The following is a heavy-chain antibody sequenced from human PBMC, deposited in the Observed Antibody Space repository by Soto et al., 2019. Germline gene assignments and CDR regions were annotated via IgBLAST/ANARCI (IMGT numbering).Heavy chain of an antibody. V-gene: IGHV2-5*02. Sequence: QITLKESGPTLVKPTQTLTLTCTFSGFSLTTSGVGVGWIRRPPGKALEWLALIYWDDDKRYSPSLKSRLTITKDTSKTQVVLTMTNMDPVDTATYYCAHRLEIAVTGTLDYWGQGTLVTVSS. CDR2: IYWDDDK. D-gene: IGHD1-1*01. J-gene: IGHJ4*02. CDR3: AHRLEIAVTGTLDY. CDR1: GFSLTTSGVG.